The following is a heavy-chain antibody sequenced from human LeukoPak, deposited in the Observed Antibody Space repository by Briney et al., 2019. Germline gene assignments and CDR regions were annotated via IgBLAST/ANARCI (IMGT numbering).Heavy chain of an antibody. CDR2: ISYDGSNK. V-gene: IGHV3-30*18. J-gene: IGHJ4*02. D-gene: IGHD2-2*01. CDR1: GFTFSSYW. CDR3: AKESIPQPSNWFFDY. Sequence: LPGGSLRLSCAASGFTFSSYWMHWVRQAPGKGLEWVAVISYDGSNKYYADSVKGRFTISRDNSKNTLYLQMNSLRAEDTAVYYGAKESIPQPSNWFFDYWGQGTLVTVSS.